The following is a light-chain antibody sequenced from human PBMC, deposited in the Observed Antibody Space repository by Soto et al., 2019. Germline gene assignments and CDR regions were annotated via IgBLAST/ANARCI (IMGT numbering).Light chain of an antibody. CDR3: QQYGSSGT. Sequence: EIVMTQSPATLSVSPGERATLSCRASQSLSSNYLAWYQQKPGQAPRLLIYGASSRATGIPDRFSGSGSGTDFTLTISRLEPEDFAVYYCQQYGSSGTFGQGTKVDIK. CDR2: GAS. V-gene: IGKV3-20*01. CDR1: QSLSSNY. J-gene: IGKJ1*01.